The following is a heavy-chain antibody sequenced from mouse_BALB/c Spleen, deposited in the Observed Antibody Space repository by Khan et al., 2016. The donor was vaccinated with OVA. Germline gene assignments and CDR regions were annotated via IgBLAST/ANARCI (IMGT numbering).Heavy chain of an antibody. V-gene: IGHV3-2*02. CDR2: ISYSGST. D-gene: IGHD1-2*01. Sequence: EVQLQESGPGLVKPSQSLSLTCTVTGYSITSGYGWNWIRQFPGNKLEWMGYISYSGSTNYNPSLKSRISITRDTAKNQFFLQLNSGTTEDTATYYCARTARIKYWGQGTTLTVSS. CDR1: GYSITSGYG. CDR3: ARTARIKY. J-gene: IGHJ2*01.